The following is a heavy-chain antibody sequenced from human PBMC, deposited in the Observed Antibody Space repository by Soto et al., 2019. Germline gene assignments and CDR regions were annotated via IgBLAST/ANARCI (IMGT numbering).Heavy chain of an antibody. CDR2: IYDTGTT. Sequence: QVQLQESGPGLVKPSETLSLTCTVSGASVRSGSYYWSWVRQPPGRGLEWIGYIYDTGTTNYNPSLKGRVTRSVDTSKNQFSLKLNSLTAADTAVYYCARVEDYGDYFDYWGQGTLVTVSS. CDR1: GASVRSGSYY. J-gene: IGHJ4*02. CDR3: ARVEDYGDYFDY. V-gene: IGHV4-61*01. D-gene: IGHD4-17*01.